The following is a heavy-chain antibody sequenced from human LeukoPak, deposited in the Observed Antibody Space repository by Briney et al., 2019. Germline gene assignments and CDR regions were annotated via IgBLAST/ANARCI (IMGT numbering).Heavy chain of an antibody. Sequence: SETLSLTCNVSGDSISGYYWGWLRQPGGKALEWIGRIYTSGYTDYNPSLEGRLTMTIDTSKSQFSLKLRSVTAADTAVYYCARVHVVPGRYFDSWGLGALVTVSS. J-gene: IGHJ4*02. CDR2: IYTSGYT. CDR3: ARVHVVPGRYFDS. V-gene: IGHV4-4*07. D-gene: IGHD3-10*01. CDR1: GDSISGYY.